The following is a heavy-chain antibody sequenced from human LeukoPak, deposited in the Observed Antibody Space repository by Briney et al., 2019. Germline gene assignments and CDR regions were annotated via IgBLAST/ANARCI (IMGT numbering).Heavy chain of an antibody. J-gene: IGHJ4*02. CDR3: ARGGLKWELLPARARKSYYFDY. CDR1: GFTFSNYG. V-gene: IGHV3-30*02. D-gene: IGHD1-26*01. CDR2: IRYDGSNK. Sequence: PGGSLTLSCTASGFTFSNYGMHWVRQAPGKGLGWVAFIRYDGSNKYYADSVKGRFTISRDNSKNTLYLQMNSLRAEDTAVYYCARGGLKWELLPARARKSYYFDYWGQGTLVTVSS.